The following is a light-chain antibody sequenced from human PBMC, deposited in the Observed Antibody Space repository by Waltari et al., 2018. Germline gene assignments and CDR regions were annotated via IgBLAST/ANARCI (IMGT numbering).Light chain of an antibody. V-gene: IGKV1-17*03. Sequence: DIQMTQSPSAMSASVGDRVTITCRASQGIGNSLAWFQQKSGKTPERLIYTVSRLQNGVPSRFSGSGSGTEFTLTISSLQPEDFATYYCLQHKTYPWTFGQGTKVEIK. CDR3: LQHKTYPWT. J-gene: IGKJ1*01. CDR1: QGIGNS. CDR2: TVS.